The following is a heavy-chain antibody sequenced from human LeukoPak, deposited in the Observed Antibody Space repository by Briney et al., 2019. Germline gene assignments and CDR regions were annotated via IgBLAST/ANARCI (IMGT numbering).Heavy chain of an antibody. Sequence: PGGSLRLSCAASGFTFSSYEMNWVRQAPGKGLEWVSYISVGGSTMYYADSVKGRFTISRDTAKNSLYLQMNSLRAEDTAGYYCARDPPTVPYYFDCWGQGTLVTVSS. D-gene: IGHD4-17*01. CDR1: GFTFSSYE. J-gene: IGHJ4*02. V-gene: IGHV3-48*03. CDR2: ISVGGSTM. CDR3: ARDPPTVPYYFDC.